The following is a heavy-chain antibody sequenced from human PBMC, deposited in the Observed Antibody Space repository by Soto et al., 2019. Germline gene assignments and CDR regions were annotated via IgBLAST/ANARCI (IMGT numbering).Heavy chain of an antibody. Sequence: QVQLVQSGAEVKKPGASVRVSCQASGYSFNTYAIHWVRQAPGQGLEWMGWIYTANGNTEYSQKFQGRVTFTRDTSATTAYMDLSSLRSEDTATYYCARRYKSAGWFDPWGQGTLVTVSS. V-gene: IGHV1-3*04. CDR1: GYSFNTYA. CDR2: IYTANGNT. D-gene: IGHD1-1*01. CDR3: ARRYKSAGWFDP. J-gene: IGHJ5*02.